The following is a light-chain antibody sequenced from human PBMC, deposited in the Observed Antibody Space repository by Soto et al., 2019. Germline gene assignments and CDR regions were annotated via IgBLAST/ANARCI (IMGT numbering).Light chain of an antibody. CDR1: QSVRNF. V-gene: IGKV3-11*01. J-gene: IGKJ5*01. CDR3: QQYNNWPPIT. Sequence: EIVLTQYPATLSLSPGERATLSCRASQSVRNFLAWYQQKPGQAPRLLIYDASNRATGIPARFSGGGSATDFTLTISSLEPEDFAVYFCQQYNNWPPITFGQGTRLEIK. CDR2: DAS.